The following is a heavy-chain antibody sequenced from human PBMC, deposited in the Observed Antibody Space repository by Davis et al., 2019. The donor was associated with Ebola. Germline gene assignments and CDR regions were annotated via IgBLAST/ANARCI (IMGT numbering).Heavy chain of an antibody. D-gene: IGHD1-26*01. CDR1: GYTFTSYG. V-gene: IGHV1-18*04. Sequence: ASVKVSCKASGYTFTSYGISWVRQAPGQGLEWMGWISAYNGNTNYAQILQGRVTMITDTSTGTAYMELRSLRSDDTAVYFCARTSIVGTTTTASDIWGQGTKVTVSS. J-gene: IGHJ3*02. CDR2: ISAYNGNT. CDR3: ARTSIVGTTTTASDI.